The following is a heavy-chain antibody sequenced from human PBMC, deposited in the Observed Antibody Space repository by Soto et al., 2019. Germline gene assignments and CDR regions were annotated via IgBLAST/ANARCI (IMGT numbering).Heavy chain of an antibody. Sequence: SETLSLTCTVSGGSISSYYWSWIRQPPGKGLEWIGYIYYSGRSNYNPSLKSRVTISVDTSKNQFSLKLSSVTAADTAVYYCARDGGNSSGYAFDIWGQGTMVTVSS. CDR1: GGSISSYY. V-gene: IGHV4-59*01. J-gene: IGHJ3*02. CDR3: ARDGGNSSGYAFDI. D-gene: IGHD3-22*01. CDR2: IYYSGRS.